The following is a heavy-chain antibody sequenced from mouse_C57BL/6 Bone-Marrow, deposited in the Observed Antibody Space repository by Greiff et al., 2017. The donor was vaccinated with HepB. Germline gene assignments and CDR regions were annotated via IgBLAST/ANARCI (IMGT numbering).Heavy chain of an antibody. D-gene: IGHD1-1*01. CDR2: SNSDGGST. V-gene: IGHV5-2*01. Sequence: EVQWVESGGGLVQPGESLKLSCESNEYEFPSHDMSWVRKTPEKRLELVAASNSDGGSTYYPDTMERRCIISIDNPKKTLYLQMSSLSSEDTAWYYCARPDYYGSNYPLGYWGQSTTLTVSS. CDR3: ARPDYYGSNYPLGY. CDR1: EYEFPSHD. J-gene: IGHJ2*01.